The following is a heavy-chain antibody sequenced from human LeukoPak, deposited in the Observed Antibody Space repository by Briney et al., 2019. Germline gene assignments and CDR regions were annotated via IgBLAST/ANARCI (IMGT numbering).Heavy chain of an antibody. CDR2: ISGYNGNK. J-gene: IGHJ6*04. Sequence: GASVKVSCKASGYTFTNYGISWVRQAPGQGLEWMGWISGYNGNKNDAQKFHGRLTMTTDTYTSTAYMELRSLRPDDTAVYYCARDEKWGYCDSTSCPAFLDVWGKGTTVTVSS. CDR1: GYTFTNYG. D-gene: IGHD2-2*01. V-gene: IGHV1-18*01. CDR3: ARDEKWGYCDSTSCPAFLDV.